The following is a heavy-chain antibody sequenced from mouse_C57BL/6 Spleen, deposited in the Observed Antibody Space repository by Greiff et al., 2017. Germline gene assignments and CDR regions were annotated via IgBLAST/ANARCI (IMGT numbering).Heavy chain of an antibody. D-gene: IGHD2-3*01. V-gene: IGHV5-17*01. CDR2: ISSGSSTI. CDR3: ARNDGYYVNYAMDY. J-gene: IGHJ4*01. CDR1: GFTFSDYG. Sequence: EVKVVESGGGLVKPGGSLKLSCAASGFTFSDYGMHWVRQAPEKGLEWVAYISSGSSTIYYADTVKGRFTISRDNAKNTLFLQMTSLRSEDTAMYYCARNDGYYVNYAMDYWGQGTSVTVSS.